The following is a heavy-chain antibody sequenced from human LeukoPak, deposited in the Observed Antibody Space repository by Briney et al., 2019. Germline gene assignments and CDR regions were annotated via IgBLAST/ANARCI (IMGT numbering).Heavy chain of an antibody. J-gene: IGHJ4*02. Sequence: PGGSLRLSCAASGFDLTSNWMRWVRQAPGKGLEWVGRINSKTNGGTTEYAASVRGRFTIPREQPKNTMYLQMNSLQTGDAGVLFCSGGHWRSLGGEGTLVTVSS. D-gene: IGHD3-3*01. V-gene: IGHV3-15*01. CDR3: SGGHWRSL. CDR1: GFDLTSNW. CDR2: INSKTNGGTT.